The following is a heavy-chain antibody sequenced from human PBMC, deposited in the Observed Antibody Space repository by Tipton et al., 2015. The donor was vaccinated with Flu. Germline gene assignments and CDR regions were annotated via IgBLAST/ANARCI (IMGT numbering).Heavy chain of an antibody. Sequence: LRLSCSVSGDSIGSDYYWAWIRQPPGKGLEWIGNIHKTGNTYFNPSLRSRVTFSVDTSKNQFSLRLASVTAADTAVYYCARHTGDSVRGVIDYWGQGTLVTVSS. V-gene: IGHV4-38-2*01. D-gene: IGHD3-10*02. CDR2: IHKTGNT. CDR1: GDSIGSDYY. J-gene: IGHJ4*02. CDR3: ARHTGDSVRGVIDY.